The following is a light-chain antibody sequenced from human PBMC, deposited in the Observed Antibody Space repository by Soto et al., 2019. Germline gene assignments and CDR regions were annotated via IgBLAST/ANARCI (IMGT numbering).Light chain of an antibody. V-gene: IGKV3-20*01. CDR2: VVS. CDR1: QSVSSSS. J-gene: IGKJ4*01. Sequence: EIVLTQSPGTLSLSPGDSATLSCRASQSVSSSSLAWYQQKPVQAPRLLFFVVSNRAAGVPDRFGGSGSGTDFTLTISRLEPEDFAVYYCQQYGGSPLTFGGGTKVEIK. CDR3: QQYGGSPLT.